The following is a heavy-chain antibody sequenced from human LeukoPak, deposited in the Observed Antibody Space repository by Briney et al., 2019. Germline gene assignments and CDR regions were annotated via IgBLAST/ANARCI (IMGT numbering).Heavy chain of an antibody. D-gene: IGHD3-3*01. J-gene: IGHJ5*02. V-gene: IGHV3-23*01. CDR1: GFTFSSYA. Sequence: PGGSLRLSCAASGFTFSSYAMSWVRQAPGKGLEWVSAISGSGGSTYYADSVKGRFTISRDNSKNTLYLQMNSLRAEDTAVYYCAKGQCRITIFAPFDPWGQGTLVTVSS. CDR3: AKGQCRITIFAPFDP. CDR2: ISGSGGST.